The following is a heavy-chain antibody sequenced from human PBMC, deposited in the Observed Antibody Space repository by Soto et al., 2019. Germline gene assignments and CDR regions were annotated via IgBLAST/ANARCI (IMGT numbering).Heavy chain of an antibody. CDR1: GFTLSGFTFSNYA. CDR3: AKDQSTWSPGFDY. CDR2: ISSSGGST. D-gene: IGHD2-2*01. J-gene: IGHJ4*02. Sequence: GGSLRLSCAASGFTLSGFTFSNYAMSWVRQAPGKGLEWVSTISSSGGSTYYADSVKGRFTSSRDNSKNTVYLQMNSLRAEDTAVYYCAKDQSTWSPGFDYWGQGTLVTVSS. V-gene: IGHV3-23*01.